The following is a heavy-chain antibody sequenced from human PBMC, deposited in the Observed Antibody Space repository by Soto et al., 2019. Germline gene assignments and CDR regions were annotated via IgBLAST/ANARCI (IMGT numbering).Heavy chain of an antibody. D-gene: IGHD3-3*01. CDR1: GGSISSSSYY. CDR2: IYYSGST. CDR3: ARLTYYDFWSGYYGTFDY. J-gene: IGHJ4*02. Sequence: QLQLQESGPGLVKPSETLSLTCTVSGGSISSSSYYWGWIRQPPGKGLEWIGSIYYSGSTYYNPSLKSRVTISVDTSKNQFSLKPSSVSAADTAVYYCARLTYYDFWSGYYGTFDYWGQGTLVTVSS. V-gene: IGHV4-39*01.